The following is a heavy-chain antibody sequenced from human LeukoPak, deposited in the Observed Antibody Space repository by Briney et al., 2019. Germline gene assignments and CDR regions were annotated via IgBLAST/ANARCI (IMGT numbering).Heavy chain of an antibody. CDR2: ITPIFGTA. Sequence: GASVKVSCKASGGTFISYAISWVRQAPGQGLEWMGGITPIFGTANYAQKFQGRVTITADESTSTAYMELSSLRSEDTAVYYCARKTGIRFDYWGQGTLVSVSS. CDR1: GGTFISYA. D-gene: IGHD3-10*01. CDR3: ARKTGIRFDY. J-gene: IGHJ4*02. V-gene: IGHV1-69*13.